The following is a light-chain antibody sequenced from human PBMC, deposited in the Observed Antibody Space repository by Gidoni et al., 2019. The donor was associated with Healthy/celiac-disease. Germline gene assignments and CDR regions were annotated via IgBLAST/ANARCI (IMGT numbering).Light chain of an antibody. V-gene: IGLV1-47*02. Sequence: QSVLTQPPSASGTPGQRVTISCSGSSSNIGSNYVYWYQQLPGTAPKLLIYSNNQRPSVVPDRFSGSKSGTSASLAISGLRSEDEADYYCAAWDDSLSGHWVFGGGTKLTVL. CDR3: AAWDDSLSGHWV. J-gene: IGLJ3*02. CDR2: SNN. CDR1: SSNIGSNY.